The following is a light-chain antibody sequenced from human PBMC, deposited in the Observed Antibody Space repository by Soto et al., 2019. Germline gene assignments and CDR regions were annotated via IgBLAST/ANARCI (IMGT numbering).Light chain of an antibody. V-gene: IGLV2-14*01. CDR3: SSYTSSSTLNV. CDR2: EVS. J-gene: IGLJ1*01. Sequence: QSVLTQPASVSGSPGQSITISCTGTSSDVGGYYYVSWYQHHPGKAPKLIIYEVSNRPPGVSNRFSASKSGNTASLTISGIQAEDEAHYYCSSYTSSSTLNVFGTGTKVTVL. CDR1: SSDVGGYYY.